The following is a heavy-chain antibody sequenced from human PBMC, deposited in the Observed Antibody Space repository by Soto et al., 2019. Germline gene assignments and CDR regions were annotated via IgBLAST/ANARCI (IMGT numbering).Heavy chain of an antibody. CDR3: ASCFWSGYHV. J-gene: IGHJ4*02. V-gene: IGHV4-30-2*01. Sequence: SETLSLTCAVSGGSISSGGYSWSWIRHPPGKGLEWIGYIYHSGSTYYNPSLKSRVTISVDRSKNQFSLKLSSVTAADTAVYYCASCFWSGYHVWGQVTLVTVSS. D-gene: IGHD3-3*01. CDR2: IYHSGST. CDR1: GGSISSGGYS.